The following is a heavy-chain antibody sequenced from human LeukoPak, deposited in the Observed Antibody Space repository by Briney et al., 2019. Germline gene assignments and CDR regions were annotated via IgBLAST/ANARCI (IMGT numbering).Heavy chain of an antibody. CDR3: ARDQIGATLNWFDP. CDR1: GYTFTSYG. Sequence: ASVKVSCKASGYTFTSYGISWVRQAPGQGLEWMGWISAYNGNTNYAQKLQGRVTMTRDMSTSTVYMELSSLRSEDTAVYYCARDQIGATLNWFDPWGQGTLVTVSS. CDR2: ISAYNGNT. D-gene: IGHD1-26*01. J-gene: IGHJ5*02. V-gene: IGHV1-18*01.